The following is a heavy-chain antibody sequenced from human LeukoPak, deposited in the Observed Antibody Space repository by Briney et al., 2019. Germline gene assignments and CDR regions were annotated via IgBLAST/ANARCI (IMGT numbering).Heavy chain of an antibody. D-gene: IGHD1-1*01. J-gene: IGHJ4*02. CDR2: IYYSGST. CDR3: ARATTVRRGPVSFDY. CDR1: GGSISSSSYY. V-gene: IGHV4-39*07. Sequence: SETLSLTCTVSGGSISSSSYYWGWIRQPPGKGLEWIGSIYYSGSTYYNPSLKSRVTISVDTSKNQFSLKLSSVTAADTAVYYCARATTVRRGPVSFDYWGQGTLVTVSS.